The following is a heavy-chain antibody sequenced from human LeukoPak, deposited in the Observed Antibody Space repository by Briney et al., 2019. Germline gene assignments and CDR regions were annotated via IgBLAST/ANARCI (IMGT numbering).Heavy chain of an antibody. D-gene: IGHD1-26*01. CDR3: VRGDSGSYSY. J-gene: IGHJ4*02. V-gene: IGHV1-46*01. Sequence: ASVKVSCKPSGYTFTSWFMHRVRQAPGQGLEWMGLIKPRDGGTIYAEKFQGRVTLTGDTATSTFYMELSSLRSEDTAVYFCVRGDSGSYSYWGQGTLVTVSS. CDR2: IKPRDGGT. CDR1: GYTFTSWF.